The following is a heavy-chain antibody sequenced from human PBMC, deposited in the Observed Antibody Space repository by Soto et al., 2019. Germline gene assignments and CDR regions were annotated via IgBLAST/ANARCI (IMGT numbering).Heavy chain of an antibody. Sequence: SETLSLTCAVYGGSFSGYYWSWIRQPPGKGLEWIGEINHSGSTNYNPSLKSRVTISVDTSKNQFSLKLSSVTAADTAVYYCAREVRYYYGSGSYFDYWGQGILVTVSS. V-gene: IGHV4-34*01. CDR2: INHSGST. J-gene: IGHJ4*02. CDR1: GGSFSGYY. CDR3: AREVRYYYGSGSYFDY. D-gene: IGHD3-10*01.